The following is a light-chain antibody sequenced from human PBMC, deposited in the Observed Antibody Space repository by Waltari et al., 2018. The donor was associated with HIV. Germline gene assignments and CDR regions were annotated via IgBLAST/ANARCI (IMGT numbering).Light chain of an antibody. Sequence: QSALPQPPSASGSPGQSFTLSCTGSNSDIGSYDYVSWYQLHPGNAPKLVISEVTKRPSGVSARFSGSKCANTAFLTVSGLQAEDEADYYCSSFADRDGFYVLFGGGTRLTVL. J-gene: IGLJ2*01. CDR1: NSDIGSYDY. CDR3: SSFADRDGFYVL. V-gene: IGLV2-8*01. CDR2: EVT.